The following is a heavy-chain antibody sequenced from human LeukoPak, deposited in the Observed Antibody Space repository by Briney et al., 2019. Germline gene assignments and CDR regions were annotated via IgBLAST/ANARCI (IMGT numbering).Heavy chain of an antibody. D-gene: IGHD6-6*01. J-gene: IGHJ5*02. V-gene: IGHV4-34*01. CDR2: INHSGST. CDR3: ARVTYSSSFWFDP. Sequence: SETLSLTCAVYGGSFSGYYWSWIRQPPGKGLEWIGEINHSGSTNYNPSLKSRVTISVDTSKNQFSLKLSSVTAADTAVYYCARVTYSSSFWFDPWGQGTLVTVSS. CDR1: GGSFSGYY.